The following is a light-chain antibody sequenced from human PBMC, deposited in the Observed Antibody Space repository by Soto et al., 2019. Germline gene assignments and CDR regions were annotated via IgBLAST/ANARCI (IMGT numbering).Light chain of an antibody. CDR1: ESSGDY. J-gene: IGKJ5*01. CDR2: AAS. V-gene: IGKV3-20*01. CDR3: QQYVTSPSIT. Sequence: IVLTQPPAALSLSPRDNPTLPCWASESSGDYLAWYQQRPGQAPRLLIYAASRRASGTPHRFSGSGSERAFTLAISGLEPADFGVYYCQQYVTSPSITFGQGTRLEIK.